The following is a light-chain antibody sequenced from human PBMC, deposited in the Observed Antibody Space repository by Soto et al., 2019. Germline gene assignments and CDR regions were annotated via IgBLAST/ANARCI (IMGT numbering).Light chain of an antibody. J-gene: IGKJ5*01. Sequence: EIVLTQSPGTLSLSPGQRATLSCRASQKISKSYLGWYQQKPGQAPRLLIYSASTRATDVPDRFSGFGSGTDFTLTISRLEPEDFAVYYCQHFDNSPPLGQSITFGQGTRLEIK. V-gene: IGKV3-20*01. CDR3: QHFDNSPPLGQSIT. CDR1: QKISKSY. CDR2: SAS.